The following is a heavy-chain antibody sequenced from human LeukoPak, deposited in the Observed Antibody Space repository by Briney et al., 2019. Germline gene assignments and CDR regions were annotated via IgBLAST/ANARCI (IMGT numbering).Heavy chain of an antibody. CDR2: IVGSGSST. J-gene: IGHJ4*02. Sequence: PGASLRLPCAASGFTFSNYAMSWVRQAPGKGLEWVSAIVGSGSSTYYADSVKGRFTISRDNSKNTLYLQLNRLRAEDTAVYYCAKWGDYDILTGYYDSDYWGQGTLVTVSS. D-gene: IGHD3-9*01. V-gene: IGHV3-23*01. CDR3: AKWGDYDILTGYYDSDY. CDR1: GFTFSNYA.